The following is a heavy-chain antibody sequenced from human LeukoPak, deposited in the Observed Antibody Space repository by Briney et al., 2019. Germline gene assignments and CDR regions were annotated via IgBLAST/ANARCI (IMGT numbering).Heavy chain of an antibody. J-gene: IGHJ6*04. D-gene: IGHD3-10*02. Sequence: GGSLRLSCAASGFTFSTPAMSWVRQPPGKGLEWVSAISGSAASTYYADSVKGRFTISRDNAKNSLYLQMNSLRAEDTAVYYCAELGITMIGGVWGKGTTVTISS. V-gene: IGHV3-23*01. CDR1: GFTFSTPA. CDR3: AELGITMIGGV. CDR2: ISGSAAST.